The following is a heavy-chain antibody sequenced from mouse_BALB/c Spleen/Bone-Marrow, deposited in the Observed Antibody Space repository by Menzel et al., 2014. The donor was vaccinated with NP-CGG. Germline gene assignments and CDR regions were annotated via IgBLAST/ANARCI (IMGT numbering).Heavy chain of an antibody. Sequence: QVTLKVCGAELMKPGASVKISCKATGYTFSSYWIEWVKQRPGHGLEWIGEILPGSGSTNYNEKFKGKATFTADTSSNTAYMQLSSLTSEDSAVYYCAREDYYGSSYGDYWGQGTTLTVSS. CDR2: ILPGSGST. D-gene: IGHD1-1*01. CDR1: GYTFSSYW. V-gene: IGHV1-9*01. J-gene: IGHJ2*01. CDR3: AREDYYGSSYGDY.